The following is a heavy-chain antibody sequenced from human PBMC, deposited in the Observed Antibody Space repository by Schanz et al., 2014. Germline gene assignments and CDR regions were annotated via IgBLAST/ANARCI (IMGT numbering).Heavy chain of an antibody. J-gene: IGHJ4*02. Sequence: QVQLVQSGAEVKKPGSSVKVSCKASGGTFSSYTISWVRQAPGQGLEWIGWISGYTGDTKYAQKFQHRVNMTTDSTESTVYMELRSLRFDDAAVYFCARDNGRIPAANSFDYWGQGTRVTVSS. CDR3: ARDNGRIPAANSFDY. CDR1: GGTFSSYT. CDR2: ISGYTGDT. D-gene: IGHD1-26*01. V-gene: IGHV1-18*01.